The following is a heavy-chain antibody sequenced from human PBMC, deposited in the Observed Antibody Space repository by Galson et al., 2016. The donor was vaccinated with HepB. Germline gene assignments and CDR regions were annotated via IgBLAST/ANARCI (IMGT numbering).Heavy chain of an antibody. Sequence: SLRLSCAASGFTFSSCAMNWVRQAPGRGLEWVSTMSGSGESAHNADSVKGRFTISRDNSKNTLFLQMNSLRAEDTAVYYCAKAMVGKDVFDMWGQGTMVTVSS. D-gene: IGHD3-10*02. V-gene: IGHV3-23*01. CDR1: GFTFSSCA. CDR3: AKAMVGKDVFDM. J-gene: IGHJ3*02. CDR2: MSGSGESA.